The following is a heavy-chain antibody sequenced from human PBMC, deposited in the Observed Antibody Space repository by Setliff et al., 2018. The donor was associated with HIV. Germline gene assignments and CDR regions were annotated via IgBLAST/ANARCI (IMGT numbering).Heavy chain of an antibody. CDR3: ARLNGDYPSYYYLDV. CDR2: IYYSGTT. D-gene: IGHD4-17*01. CDR1: GVSLSSDNYY. J-gene: IGHJ6*03. Sequence: SETLSLTCTVSGVSLSSDNYYWTWIRQSPGKGLEWIGHIYYSGTTQYTPSLQSRVSVSVDRSKNHFSLRLRPVTVADTAVYYCARLNGDYPSYYYLDVWGKGTTVTVSS. V-gene: IGHV4-31*03.